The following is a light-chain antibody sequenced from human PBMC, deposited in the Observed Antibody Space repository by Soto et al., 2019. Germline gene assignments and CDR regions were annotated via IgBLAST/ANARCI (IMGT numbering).Light chain of an antibody. CDR3: SSYTSISTYV. J-gene: IGLJ1*01. Sequence: QSALTQPASASGSPGQSITISCTGTSSDVGAYNYVSWYQQHPGKAPKLMIYEVSNRPSGVSNRFSGSKSGNTASLTISGLQAEDEADYYCSSYTSISTYVFGTGTKLTVL. V-gene: IGLV2-14*01. CDR1: SSDVGAYNY. CDR2: EVS.